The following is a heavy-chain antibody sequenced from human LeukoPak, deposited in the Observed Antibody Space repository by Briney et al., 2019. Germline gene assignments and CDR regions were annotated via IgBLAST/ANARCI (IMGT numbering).Heavy chain of an antibody. V-gene: IGHV4-39*07. CDR1: GGSISSSSYY. J-gene: IGHJ4*02. CDR2: IYYSGST. CDR3: ARVGTGTTGIRNYFDY. Sequence: SETLSLTCTVSGGSISSSSYYWGWIRQPPGKGLEWIGSIYYSGSTYYNPSLKSRVTISVDTSKNQFSLKLSSVTAADTAVYYCARVGTGTTGIRNYFDYWGQGTLVTVSS. D-gene: IGHD1-7*01.